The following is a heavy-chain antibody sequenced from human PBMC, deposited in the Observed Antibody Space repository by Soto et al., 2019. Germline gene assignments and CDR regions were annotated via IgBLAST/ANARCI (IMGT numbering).Heavy chain of an antibody. D-gene: IGHD3-3*01. CDR2: ISGSGGST. CDR1: GFTFSSYA. V-gene: IGHV3-23*01. CDR3: AKDTSFVADYDFWSGYYP. J-gene: IGHJ5*02. Sequence: GGSLRLSCAASGFTFSSYAMSWVRQAPGKGLEWVSAISGSGGSTYYADSVKGRFTISRDNSKNTLYLQMNSLRAEDTAVYYCAKDTSFVADYDFWSGYYPWGQGTLVTVSS.